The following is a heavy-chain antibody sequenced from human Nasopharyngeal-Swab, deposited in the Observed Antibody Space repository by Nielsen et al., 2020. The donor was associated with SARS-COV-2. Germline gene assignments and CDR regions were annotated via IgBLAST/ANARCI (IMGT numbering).Heavy chain of an antibody. D-gene: IGHD6-19*01. Sequence: ASVKVSCKASGYTFTGYYMHWVRQAPGQGLEWMGWINPNSGGTNYAQKFQGRVTMTRDTSISTAYMELSRLRSDDTAVYYRARGSAVAGLGMRDAFDIWGQGTMVTVSS. J-gene: IGHJ3*02. CDR3: ARGSAVAGLGMRDAFDI. V-gene: IGHV1-2*02. CDR2: INPNSGGT. CDR1: GYTFTGYY.